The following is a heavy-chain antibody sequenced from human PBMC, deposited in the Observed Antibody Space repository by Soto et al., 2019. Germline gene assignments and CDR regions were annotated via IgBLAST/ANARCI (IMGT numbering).Heavy chain of an antibody. CDR2: IKQDGSEK. V-gene: IGHV3-7*04. J-gene: IGHJ4*02. Sequence: AGSLRLSCAASAFSFSNYSMSSVRQAPGKGLEWVANIKQDGSEKYYVDSVKGRFTISRDNAKNSLYLQMNSLRADDTAVYYCARDAPSNYFDYWGQGTLVTVSS. CDR1: AFSFSNYS. CDR3: ARDAPSNYFDY.